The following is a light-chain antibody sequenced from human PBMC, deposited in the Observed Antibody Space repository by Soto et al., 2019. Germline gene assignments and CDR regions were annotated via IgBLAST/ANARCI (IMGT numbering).Light chain of an antibody. Sequence: DIQMTQSHSTLSTSIVDTVTITCRASQSISDSLAWYQQKPGKAPFLLISDASNLERGVPSRFSGSGSGTEFTLTISSMQTDDFATYYCQQYSGYSRTFGQGTKVDIK. V-gene: IGKV1-5*01. CDR3: QQYSGYSRT. J-gene: IGKJ1*01. CDR2: DAS. CDR1: QSISDS.